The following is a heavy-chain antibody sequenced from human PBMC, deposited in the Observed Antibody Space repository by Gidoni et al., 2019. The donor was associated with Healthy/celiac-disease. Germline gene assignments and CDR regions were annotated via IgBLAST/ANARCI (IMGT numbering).Heavy chain of an antibody. CDR3: ARSLGDYSSGWYYAFDI. CDR2: ISSSSSYT. Sequence: QVQLVESGGGLVKPGGSLRLSCAASGFTFSDYYMSWIRQAPGKGLEWVSYISSSSSYTNYADSVKGRFTISRDNAKNSLYLQMNSLRAEDTAVYYCARSLGDYSSGWYYAFDIWGQGTMVTVSS. V-gene: IGHV3-11*05. D-gene: IGHD6-19*01. CDR1: GFTFSDYY. J-gene: IGHJ3*02.